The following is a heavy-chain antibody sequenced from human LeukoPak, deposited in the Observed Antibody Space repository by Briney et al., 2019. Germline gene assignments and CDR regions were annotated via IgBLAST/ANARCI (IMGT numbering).Heavy chain of an antibody. CDR2: ISYDGSNK. CDR3: AKDVPGELWFGEFIPFDY. D-gene: IGHD3-10*01. Sequence: GGSLRLSCAASGFTFSSYGMHWVRQAPGKGLEWVAVISYDGSNKYYADSAKGRFTISRDNSKNTLYLQMNSLRAEDTAVYYCAKDVPGELWFGEFIPFDYWGQGTLVTVSS. CDR1: GFTFSSYG. V-gene: IGHV3-30*18. J-gene: IGHJ4*02.